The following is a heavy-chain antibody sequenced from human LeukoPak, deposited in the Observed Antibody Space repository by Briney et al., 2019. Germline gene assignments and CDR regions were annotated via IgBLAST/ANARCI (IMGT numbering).Heavy chain of an antibody. CDR2: IYSGGST. V-gene: IGHV3-66*01. Sequence: GGSLRLSCAASGFTVSSNYMSWVRQAPGKGLEWVSVIYSGGSTYYADSVKGRFTISRDNSKNTLYPQMNSLRAEDTAVYYCARPGDLTTNDAFDIWGQGTMVTVSS. D-gene: IGHD4-11*01. CDR1: GFTVSSNY. J-gene: IGHJ3*02. CDR3: ARPGDLTTNDAFDI.